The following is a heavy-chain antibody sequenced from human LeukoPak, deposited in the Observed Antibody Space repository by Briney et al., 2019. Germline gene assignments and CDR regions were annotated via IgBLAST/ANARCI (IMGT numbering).Heavy chain of an antibody. CDR3: ARDLRFPNYDSSGYYYGY. D-gene: IGHD3-22*01. V-gene: IGHV1-18*01. CDR2: ISTYNGNT. Sequence: ASVKVSCKASGYTFTNYGISWVRQAPGQGLEWMGWISTYNGNTKYTQKLQGRVTMTTDTSTSTAYMELRSLRSDDTAVYYCARDLRFPNYDSSGYYYGYWGQGTLVTVSS. CDR1: GYTFTNYG. J-gene: IGHJ4*02.